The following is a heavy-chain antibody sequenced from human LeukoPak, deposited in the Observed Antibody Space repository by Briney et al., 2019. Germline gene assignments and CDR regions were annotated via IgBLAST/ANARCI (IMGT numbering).Heavy chain of an antibody. V-gene: IGHV4-39*07. D-gene: IGHD1-26*01. J-gene: IGHJ4*02. CDR1: GGSLSSSSYY. CDR3: ARDLRSGSTDY. Sequence: PSETLSLTCTVSGGSLSSSSYYWGWLRQPPGKGLEWIGSIYYSGSTYYNPSLKSRVTISVDTSKNQFSLKLSSVTAADTAVYYCARDLRSGSTDYWGQGTLVTVSS. CDR2: IYYSGST.